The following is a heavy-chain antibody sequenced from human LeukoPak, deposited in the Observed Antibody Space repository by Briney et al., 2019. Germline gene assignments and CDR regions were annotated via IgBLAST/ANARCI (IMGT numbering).Heavy chain of an antibody. D-gene: IGHD3-22*01. J-gene: IGHJ1*01. CDR1: GFTFSDYW. CDR3: ATYSSLNRREFQY. CDR2: INEEGSQK. V-gene: IGHV3-7*01. Sequence: GGSLGLSCAASGFTFSDYWMIWVRQAPGKGLEWVANINEEGSQKYYVDPVKGRFTLSRDNAWNSLYLQMNSLRAEDTAVYYCATYSSLNRREFQYWGQGTLLTVSS.